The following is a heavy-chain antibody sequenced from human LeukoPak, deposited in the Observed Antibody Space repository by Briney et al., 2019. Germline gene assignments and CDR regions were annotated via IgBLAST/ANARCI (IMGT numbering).Heavy chain of an antibody. D-gene: IGHD2-15*01. Sequence: SETLSLTCTVSGDSFTSYYWSWIRQPAGKGLEWIGRIYTSGSTNYNPSLKSRGTMSVDTSKNQFSLKLSSVTAADTAVYYCARSEILVFTGEKRSILKGCFDTWGQGILVTVSS. CDR3: ARSEILVFTGEKRSILKGCFDT. J-gene: IGHJ5*02. CDR1: GDSFTSYY. CDR2: IYTSGST. V-gene: IGHV4-4*07.